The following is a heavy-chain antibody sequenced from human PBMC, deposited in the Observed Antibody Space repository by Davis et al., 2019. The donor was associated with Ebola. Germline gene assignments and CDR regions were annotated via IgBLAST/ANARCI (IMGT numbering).Heavy chain of an antibody. CDR2: INHSGST. J-gene: IGHJ4*02. D-gene: IGHD3-16*01. V-gene: IGHV4-39*07. CDR3: ARGRGDYVWGRFDY. Sequence: SETLSLTCTVSGGSISSSSYYWGWIRQPPGKGLEWIGEINHSGSTNYNPSLKSRVTISVDTSKNQFSLKLSSVTAADTAVYYCARGRGDYVWGRFDYWGQGTLVTVSS. CDR1: GGSISSSSYY.